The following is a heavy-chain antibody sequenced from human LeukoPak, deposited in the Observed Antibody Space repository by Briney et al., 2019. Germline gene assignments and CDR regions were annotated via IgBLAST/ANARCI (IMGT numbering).Heavy chain of an antibody. Sequence: ASAKVSCKASGYTFTSYGISWVRQAPGQGLEWMGWISAYNGNTNYAQKLQGRVTMTTDTSTSTAYMELRSLRSDDTAVYYCARVSSGWYGDYFDYWGQGTLVTVSS. V-gene: IGHV1-18*01. D-gene: IGHD6-19*01. CDR3: ARVSSGWYGDYFDY. CDR2: ISAYNGNT. J-gene: IGHJ4*02. CDR1: GYTFTSYG.